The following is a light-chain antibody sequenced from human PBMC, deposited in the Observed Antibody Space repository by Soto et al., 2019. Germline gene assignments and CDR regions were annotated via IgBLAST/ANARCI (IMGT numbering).Light chain of an antibody. V-gene: IGKV1-39*01. J-gene: IGKJ1*01. CDR1: QSISSY. CDR3: QPSYSTPWT. CDR2: AAS. Sequence: DIQMTQSPSSLSASVGDRVTITCRASQSISSYLNWYQQKPGKAPKLLIYAASSLQSGVPSRLSGSGSGTDFTLTISSLQPEDFATYYCQPSYSTPWTFGQGTKVEIK.